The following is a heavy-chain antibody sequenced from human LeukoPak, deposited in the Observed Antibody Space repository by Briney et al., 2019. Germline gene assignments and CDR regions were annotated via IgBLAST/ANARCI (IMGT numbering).Heavy chain of an antibody. CDR1: GFIVSNNH. CDR2: IYSGGSR. Sequence: GGSLRPSCAASGFIVSNNHMSWVRQAPGKGLEWISVIYSGGSRYYADSVKGRFTISRDNPKNTVYFQMNSLRAEDTAVYYCATPSYSSSPGDFDYWGQGTLVTVSS. J-gene: IGHJ4*02. V-gene: IGHV3-53*01. D-gene: IGHD6-6*01. CDR3: ATPSYSSSPGDFDY.